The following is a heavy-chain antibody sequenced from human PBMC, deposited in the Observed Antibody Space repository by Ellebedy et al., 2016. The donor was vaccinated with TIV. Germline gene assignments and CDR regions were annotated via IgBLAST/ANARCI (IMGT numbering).Heavy chain of an antibody. J-gene: IGHJ3*02. D-gene: IGHD3-22*01. Sequence: AASVKVSCKVSGYTLTELSMHWVRQAPGQGLEWMGIINPSGGSTSYAQKFQGRVPMTRDTSTSTVYMELSSLRSEDTAVYYCARQYDSSGYYYGDAFDIWGQGTMVTVSS. CDR1: GYTLTELS. CDR2: INPSGGST. CDR3: ARQYDSSGYYYGDAFDI. V-gene: IGHV1-46*01.